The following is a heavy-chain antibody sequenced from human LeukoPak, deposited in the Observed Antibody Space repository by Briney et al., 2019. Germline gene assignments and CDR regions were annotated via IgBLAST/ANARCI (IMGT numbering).Heavy chain of an antibody. J-gene: IGHJ5*02. CDR1: GFTFSGFD. D-gene: IGHD1-26*01. CDR3: ARVGWELNH. CDR2: ISSSGSTI. V-gene: IGHV3-48*03. Sequence: TGGSLRLSCAASGFTFSGFDMNWVRQAPGKGLDWVSYISSSGSTIYYADSVKGRFTISRDNAKNSLYLQMSSLRAEDTAVYYCARVGWELNHWGQGNLVTVSS.